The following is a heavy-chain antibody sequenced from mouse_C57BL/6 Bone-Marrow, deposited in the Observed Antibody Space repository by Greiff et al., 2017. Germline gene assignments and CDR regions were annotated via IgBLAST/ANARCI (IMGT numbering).Heavy chain of an antibody. CDR2: IDPSDSYT. CDR3: ARDSEAMDY. J-gene: IGHJ4*01. Sequence: QVQLQQPGAELVKPGASVKLSCKASGYTFTSYWMQWVKQRPGQGLEWIGEIDPSDSYTNYNQKFKGKATLTVDTSSSTAYMQLSSLTSEDSAVYYCARDSEAMDYWGQGTSVTVSS. V-gene: IGHV1-50*01. CDR1: GYTFTSYW.